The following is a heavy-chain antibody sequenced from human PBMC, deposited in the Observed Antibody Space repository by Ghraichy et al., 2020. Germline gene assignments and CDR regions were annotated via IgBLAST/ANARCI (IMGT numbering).Heavy chain of an antibody. V-gene: IGHV4-4*02. CDR3: ARVTVTSFDY. CDR2: IYHSWST. CDR1: GGSISSSNW. J-gene: IGHJ4*02. Sequence: SETLSLTCAVSGGSISSSNWWSWVRQPPGKGLDWIGEIYHSWSTNYNPSLKCRVIISVDKSKNQFSLKLSSVTAADTAVYYCARVTVTSFDYWGQGTLVTVSS. D-gene: IGHD3-16*02.